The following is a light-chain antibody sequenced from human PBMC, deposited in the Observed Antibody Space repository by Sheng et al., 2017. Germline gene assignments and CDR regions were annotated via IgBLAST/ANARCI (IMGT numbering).Light chain of an antibody. CDR1: SSDVGAYNY. Sequence: QSALTQPASVSGSPGQSITISCTGTSSDVGAYNYVSWYQQHPGKAPKLMIFEVSNRPSGVSNRFSGSKHGNTASLTISGLQAEDEADYYCSSYTSISTYVFGTGTKVTVL. J-gene: IGLJ1*01. CDR3: SSYTSISTYV. V-gene: IGLV2-14*01. CDR2: EVS.